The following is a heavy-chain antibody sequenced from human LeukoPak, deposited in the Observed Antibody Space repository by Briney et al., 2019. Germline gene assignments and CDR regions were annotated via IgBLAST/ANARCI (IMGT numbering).Heavy chain of an antibody. V-gene: IGHV3-23*01. J-gene: IGHJ4*02. CDR1: GFSFSSYA. CDR3: ARRGGVRGSGGFDY. CDR2: ISGSGGT. Sequence: GGSLRLSCAASGFSFSSYAMSWVRQAPGKGLEWVSTISGSGGTYYADSVKGRFTISRDSSKNTLFHQMNSLRAEDTAVYYCARRGGVRGSGGFDYWGQGTLVTVSS. D-gene: IGHD2-21*01.